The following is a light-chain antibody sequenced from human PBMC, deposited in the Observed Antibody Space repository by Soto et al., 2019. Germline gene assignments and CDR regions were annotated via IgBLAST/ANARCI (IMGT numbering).Light chain of an antibody. Sequence: DIQMTRSPSSVSSSLGYIVTGTFRSSEDISTWLAWYQQKPGKAPKLLIYAASSLQSGVPSRFSGSGSGTDFTLTISSLQPEDFATYYCQHADSFPLITFGQGTRLEI. V-gene: IGKV1-12*01. J-gene: IGKJ5*01. CDR3: QHADSFPLIT. CDR2: AAS. CDR1: EDISTW.